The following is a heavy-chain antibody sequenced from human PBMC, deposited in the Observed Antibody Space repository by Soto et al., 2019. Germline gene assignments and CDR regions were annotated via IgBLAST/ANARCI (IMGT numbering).Heavy chain of an antibody. V-gene: IGHV1-69*01. CDR1: GGTFSSYA. J-gene: IGHJ3*01. CDR2: IIPICGTA. D-gene: IGHD1-1*01. Sequence: SVTVSCRAAGGTFSSYAISWVRQAPGQGLELMGGIIPICGTANYAQKFQGRVTITADESTSTAYMELSSLRSEYTAVYYCSRLQRPWDAFDXWGQGTMVTVS. CDR3: SRLQRPWDAFDX.